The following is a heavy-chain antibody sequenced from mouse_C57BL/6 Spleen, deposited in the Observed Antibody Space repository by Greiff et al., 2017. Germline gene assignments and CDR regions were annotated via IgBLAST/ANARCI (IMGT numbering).Heavy chain of an antibody. Sequence: VQLQQSGAELVKPGPSVKISCKASGYAFSSYWMNWVKQRPGKGLEWIGQIYPGDGDTNYNGKFKGKATLTADKSSSTASMQLSSLTSADSAVYFCAREYYGGSPGIAYWGQGTLVTVSA. CDR1: GYAFSSYW. D-gene: IGHD1-1*01. CDR2: IYPGDGDT. V-gene: IGHV1-80*01. CDR3: AREYYGGSPGIAY. J-gene: IGHJ3*01.